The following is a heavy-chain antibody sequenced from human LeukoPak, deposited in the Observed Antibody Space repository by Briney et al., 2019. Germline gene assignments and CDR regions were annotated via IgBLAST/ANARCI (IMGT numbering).Heavy chain of an antibody. CDR2: ISAYNGNT. J-gene: IGHJ4*02. Sequence: GASVKVSCKASGYTFTSYGISWVRQAPGQGLEWMGWISAYNGNTNYAQKLQGRVTMTRDTSASTVYMELSSLRSEDTAVYYCARDDQYQLLGGEYWGQGTLVTVSS. CDR1: GYTFTSYG. CDR3: ARDDQYQLLGGEY. V-gene: IGHV1-18*01. D-gene: IGHD2-2*01.